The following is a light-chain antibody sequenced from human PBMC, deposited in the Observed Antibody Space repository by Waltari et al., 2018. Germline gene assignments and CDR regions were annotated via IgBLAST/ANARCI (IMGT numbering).Light chain of an antibody. V-gene: IGKV1-39*01. CDR1: HSIRNY. CDR2: PAS. J-gene: IGKJ4*01. Sequence: DIQMTQSPSSLYASVGDRVTITCRASHSIRNYLNWYQQKPGKAPKLLIYPASSLQSGVPSRFRGSGSGTDFTLTISGLQPEDFVTYYCQQSYTTPLTFGGGTKVEI. CDR3: QQSYTTPLT.